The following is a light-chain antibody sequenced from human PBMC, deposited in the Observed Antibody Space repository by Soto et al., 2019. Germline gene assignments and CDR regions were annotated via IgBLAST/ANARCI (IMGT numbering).Light chain of an antibody. CDR1: QDISNY. CDR3: QQLHNYPLT. Sequence: DIQMTQSPSSLSASVGYRFTITCQASQDISNYLNWYQQKLGKAPKLLIYDASNLETGVPSRFSGSGSGTDFTFTVSSLQPEDFATYYCQQLHNYPLTFGGGTKGDIK. J-gene: IGKJ4*01. CDR2: DAS. V-gene: IGKV1-33*01.